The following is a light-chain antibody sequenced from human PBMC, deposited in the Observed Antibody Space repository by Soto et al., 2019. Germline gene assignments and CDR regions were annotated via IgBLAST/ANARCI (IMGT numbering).Light chain of an antibody. CDR3: QQYISWPLT. Sequence: IVMTQSPATLSVSPGERATLSCRASESISGYLAWYQQKPGQAPRLLIYGASTGATGSPARFAGSGSLTEFTLTISSLQAEDFAVYYCQQYISWPLTVGAGTKVEIK. CDR2: GAS. V-gene: IGKV3-15*01. CDR1: ESISGY. J-gene: IGKJ4*01.